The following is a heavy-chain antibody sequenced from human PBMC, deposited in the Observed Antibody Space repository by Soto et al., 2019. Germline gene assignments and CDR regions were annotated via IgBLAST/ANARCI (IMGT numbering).Heavy chain of an antibody. D-gene: IGHD4-4*01. CDR1: GLNFFLSF. Sequence: SXRLSCATSGLNFFLSFIILMRQRPGKGLEWVSFISHNSDYTNYADSVRGRFTISRDNDKSSIYLQMKSLRDDDKAVYYCANINYGSLDYSGPGTLVTLSS. V-gene: IGHV3-11*06. CDR3: ANINYGSLDY. J-gene: IGHJ4*02. CDR2: ISHNSDYT.